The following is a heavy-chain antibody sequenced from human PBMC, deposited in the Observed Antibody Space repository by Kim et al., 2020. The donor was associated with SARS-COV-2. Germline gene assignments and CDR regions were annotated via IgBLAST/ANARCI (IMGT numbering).Heavy chain of an antibody. CDR3: ARGTWDYYDSSGYRTYYFDY. CDR1: GYTFTSYD. J-gene: IGHJ4*02. Sequence: ASVKVSCKASGYTFTSYDINWVRQATGQGLEWMGWMNPNSGNTGYAQKFQGRVTMTRNTSISTAYMELSSLRSEDTAVYYCARGTWDYYDSSGYRTYYFDYWGQGTRVTVSS. D-gene: IGHD3-22*01. V-gene: IGHV1-8*01. CDR2: MNPNSGNT.